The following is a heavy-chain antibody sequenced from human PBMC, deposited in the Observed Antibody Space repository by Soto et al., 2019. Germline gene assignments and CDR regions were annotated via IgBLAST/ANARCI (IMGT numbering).Heavy chain of an antibody. V-gene: IGHV1-18*01. CDR3: ASASSSSLYYYYGMDV. J-gene: IGHJ6*02. CDR2: MNANNGNT. Sequence: ASVKVSCKASGYTFTSYDINWVRQATGQGLEWMGWMNANNGNTDYAQKLQGRVTMTTDTSTSTAYMELRSLRPDDTAVYYCASASSSSLYYYYGMDVWGQGTTVTVSS. CDR1: GYTFTSYD. D-gene: IGHD6-6*01.